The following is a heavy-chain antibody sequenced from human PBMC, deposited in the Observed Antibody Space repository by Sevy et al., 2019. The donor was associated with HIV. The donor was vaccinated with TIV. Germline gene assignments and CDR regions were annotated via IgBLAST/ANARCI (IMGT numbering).Heavy chain of an antibody. Sequence: GGSLRLSCAASGFTFTSYGIHWVRQAPGKGLEWVALIWYDGFNKHYADSVKGRFTISRDNSKNMVYLQMNTLKAEDTAVYYCAKDSLGHSGYGHFDHWGQGTRVTVSS. V-gene: IGHV3-33*04. CDR1: GFTFTSYG. J-gene: IGHJ4*02. CDR2: IWYDGFNK. D-gene: IGHD5-12*01. CDR3: AKDSLGHSGYGHFDH.